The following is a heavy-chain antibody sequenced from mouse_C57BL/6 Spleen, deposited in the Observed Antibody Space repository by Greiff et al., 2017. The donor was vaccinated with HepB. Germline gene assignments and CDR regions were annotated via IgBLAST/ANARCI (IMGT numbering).Heavy chain of an antibody. D-gene: IGHD3-2*02. Sequence: EVKLMESGAELVKPGASVKLSCTASGFNIKDYYMHWVKQRTEQGLEWIGRIDPEDGETKYAPKFQGKATITADTSSNTAYLQLSSLTSEDTAVYYCARSSPDSSGYGYWGQGTTLTVSS. CDR2: IDPEDGET. CDR1: GFNIKDYY. J-gene: IGHJ2*01. V-gene: IGHV14-2*01. CDR3: ARSSPDSSGYGY.